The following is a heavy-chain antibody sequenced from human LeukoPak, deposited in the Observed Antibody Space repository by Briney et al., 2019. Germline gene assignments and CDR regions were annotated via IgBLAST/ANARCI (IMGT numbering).Heavy chain of an antibody. D-gene: IGHD6-25*01. V-gene: IGHV3-23*01. J-gene: IGHJ4*02. CDR1: GFIFSNYA. CDR2: IGSTGAYT. Sequence: GGSLRLSCAASGFIFSNYAMSWVRQAPGKGLEWVSAIGSTGAYTWYAGSVKGRFTISKDSSKTILYLQMNSLRAEDAAVYFCAKGSAAGRPYYFDYWGQGTLVTVSS. CDR3: AKGSAAGRPYYFDY.